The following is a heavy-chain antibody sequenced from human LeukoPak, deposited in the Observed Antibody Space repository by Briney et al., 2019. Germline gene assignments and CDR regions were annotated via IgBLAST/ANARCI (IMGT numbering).Heavy chain of an antibody. J-gene: IGHJ6*03. CDR3: AKDGGDFLIPGYSYGYYYYYYMDV. CDR2: IRYDGSNK. CDR1: GFTFSSYG. V-gene: IGHV3-30*02. D-gene: IGHD5-18*01. Sequence: QSGGSLRLSCAASGFTFSSYGMHWVRQAPGKGLEWVAFIRYDGSNKYYADSVKGRFTISRDNSKNTLYLQMNSLRAEDTAVYYCAKDGGDFLIPGYSYGYYYYYYMDVWGKGTTVTISS.